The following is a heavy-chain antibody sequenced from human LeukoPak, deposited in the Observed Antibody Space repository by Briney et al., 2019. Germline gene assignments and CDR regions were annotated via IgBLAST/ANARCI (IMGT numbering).Heavy chain of an antibody. D-gene: IGHD3-3*01. CDR1: GVTFSSYS. V-gene: IGHV3-21*01. J-gene: IGHJ6*03. CDR2: ISSSSSYI. CDR3: ARDGEEYYDFWSGSPPQKYMDV. Sequence: GGSLRLSCAASGVTFSSYSMNWVRQAPRKGLEWVSSISSSSSYIYYADSVKRRFTISRDNAKNSLYLQMNSLRAEDTAVYYCARDGEEYYDFWSGSPPQKYMDVWGKGTTVTVSS.